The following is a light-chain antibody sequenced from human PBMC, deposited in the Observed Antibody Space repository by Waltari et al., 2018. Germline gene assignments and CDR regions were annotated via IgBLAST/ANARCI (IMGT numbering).Light chain of an antibody. CDR2: HVT. V-gene: IGLV2-14*03. CDR3: SSYTTSGTLV. CDR1: SSDIGAYAS. J-gene: IGLJ2*01. Sequence: QSALTHPVSVSGSLGQSITISCTGSSSDIGAYASVSWYQQHPGRAPTLMIFHVTERPSGISNRFSGSKSGNTASLTISGLQTEDEADYYCSSYTTSGTLVFGGGTKLTIL.